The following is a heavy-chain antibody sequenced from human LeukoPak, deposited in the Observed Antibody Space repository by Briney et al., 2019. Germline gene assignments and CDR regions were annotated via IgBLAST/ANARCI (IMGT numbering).Heavy chain of an antibody. D-gene: IGHD2-21*02. V-gene: IGHV3-21*01. CDR3: ARGYCGGDCYGD. CDR2: IGSAGGSI. J-gene: IGHJ1*01. CDR1: KFTFMNYA. Sequence: GGSLRLSCTASKFTFMNYAMHWVRQAPGKGLEWLSTIGSAGGSIFYADSVKGRFTISRDNTKSSLYLQMNSLRAEDMAVYYCARGYCGGDCYGDWGQGTLVTVSS.